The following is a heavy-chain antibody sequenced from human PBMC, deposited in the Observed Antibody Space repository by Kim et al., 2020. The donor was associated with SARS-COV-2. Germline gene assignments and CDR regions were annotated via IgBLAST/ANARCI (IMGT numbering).Heavy chain of an antibody. J-gene: IGHJ4*02. CDR1: GFTFTDYA. V-gene: IGHV3-9*01. CDR3: VKDSYSNGLYYYFDY. CDR2: INWNSGFI. D-gene: IGHD6-19*01. Sequence: GGSLRLSCAGSGFTFTDYAMHWVRQAPGKGLEWVARINWNSGFIGYAESVKGRFTISRDNANNSVDLQMNSLRTEDTALYYCVKDSYSNGLYYYFDYWGQGTLVTVSS.